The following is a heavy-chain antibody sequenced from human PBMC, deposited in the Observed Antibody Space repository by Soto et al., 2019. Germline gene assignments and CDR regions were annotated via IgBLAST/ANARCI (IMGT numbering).Heavy chain of an antibody. Sequence: XAVTVSCKDSVYPFTRHESNWVGQDTGQGREWVGWVNTNSGDTGYAQKFQRRVTMTKNTSISTAYIELSRLRSADTAVYYCAREGYRTSSDPRGNCFDYWGQGTLVTVSS. CDR2: VNTNSGDT. V-gene: IGHV1-8*01. CDR3: AREGYRTSSDPRGNCFDY. D-gene: IGHD6-6*01. CDR1: VYPFTRHE. J-gene: IGHJ4*02.